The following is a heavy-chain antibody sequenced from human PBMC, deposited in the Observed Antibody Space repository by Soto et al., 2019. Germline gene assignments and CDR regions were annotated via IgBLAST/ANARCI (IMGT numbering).Heavy chain of an antibody. J-gene: IGHJ3*02. CDR3: ARDLGYYDSSGYLGRAFDI. CDR2: ISANNGDT. CDR1: GYTFSNTG. V-gene: IGHV1-18*01. D-gene: IGHD3-22*01. Sequence: QVHLVQSGAEVKKPGTSVKVSCKTSGYTFSNTGISWVRQAPGQGLEWMGWISANNGDTNYAQKLQGRVTITTDTSTSTAYMELRSLRSDDTAVYYCARDLGYYDSSGYLGRAFDIWGQGTMVTVSS.